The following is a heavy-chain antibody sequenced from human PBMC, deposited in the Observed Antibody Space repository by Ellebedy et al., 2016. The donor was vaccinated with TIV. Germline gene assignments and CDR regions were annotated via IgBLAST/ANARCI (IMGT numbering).Heavy chain of an antibody. J-gene: IGHJ3*02. Sequence: GGSLRLXCAASGFTFSTYAMHWVRQAPGKGLEWVSYISNDGGSKHYLDSVKGRFTISRDNSNNTLYLQMNSLRPEDTALYYCVKESDAFHIWGQGTMVTVSS. V-gene: IGHV3-30*18. CDR3: VKESDAFHI. CDR2: ISNDGGSK. CDR1: GFTFSTYA.